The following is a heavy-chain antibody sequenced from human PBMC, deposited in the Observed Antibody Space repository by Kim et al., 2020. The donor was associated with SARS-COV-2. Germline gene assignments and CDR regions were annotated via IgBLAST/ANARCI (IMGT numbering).Heavy chain of an antibody. CDR2: IYYSGST. D-gene: IGHD3-10*01. Sequence: SETLSLTCTVSGGSISSSSYYWGWIRQPPGKGLEWIGSIYYSGSTYYNPSLKSRVTISVDTSKNQFSLKLSSVTAADTAVYYCARGCSGYYGSGSCDYWGQGTLVTVSS. J-gene: IGHJ4*02. CDR1: GGSISSSSYY. CDR3: ARGCSGYYGSGSCDY. V-gene: IGHV4-39*07.